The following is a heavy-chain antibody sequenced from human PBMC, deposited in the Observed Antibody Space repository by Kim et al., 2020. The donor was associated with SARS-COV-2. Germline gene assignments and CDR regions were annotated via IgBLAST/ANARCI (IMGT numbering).Heavy chain of an antibody. CDR3: ARESPGYINRYFDL. J-gene: IGHJ2*01. V-gene: IGHV1-3*01. D-gene: IGHD6-13*01. CDR1: GYTFTSYA. Sequence: ASVKVSCKASGYTFTSYAMHWVRQAPGQRLEWMGWVYGGNGNTKYSQKFQGRVTITRDTSANTAYMELSSLRSEDTAVYYCARESPGYINRYFDLWGRGTLVTVSS. CDR2: VYGGNGNT.